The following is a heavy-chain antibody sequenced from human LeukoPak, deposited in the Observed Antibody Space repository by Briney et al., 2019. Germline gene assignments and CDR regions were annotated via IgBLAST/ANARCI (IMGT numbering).Heavy chain of an antibody. CDR1: GFPFSSYG. V-gene: IGHV3-30*02. CDR2: IRYDGSNK. CDR3: AGSSSWQYYYYYYMDV. J-gene: IGHJ6*03. D-gene: IGHD6-13*01. Sequence: HTGGSLRLSCAASGFPFSSYGMHWVRQAPGKGLEWVAFIRYDGSNKYYADSVKGRFTISRDNSKNTLYLQMNSLRAEDTAVYYCAGSSSWQYYYYYYMDVWGKGTTVTVSS.